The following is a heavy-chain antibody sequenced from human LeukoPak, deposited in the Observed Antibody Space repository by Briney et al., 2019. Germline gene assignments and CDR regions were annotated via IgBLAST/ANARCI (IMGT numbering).Heavy chain of an antibody. J-gene: IGHJ4*02. CDR3: ARHDLSAISAAQFDY. Sequence: PSETLSLTCAVYGGSFSGYYWSWIRQPPGKGLEWIGEINHSGSTNYNPSLKSRVTISVDTSKNQFSLKLSSVTAADTAVYYCARHDLSAISAAQFDYWGQGTLVTVSS. D-gene: IGHD6-13*01. CDR1: GGSFSGYY. CDR2: INHSGST. V-gene: IGHV4-34*01.